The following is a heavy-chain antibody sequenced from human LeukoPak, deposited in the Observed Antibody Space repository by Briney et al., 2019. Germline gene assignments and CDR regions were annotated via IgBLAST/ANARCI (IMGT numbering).Heavy chain of an antibody. D-gene: IGHD5-24*01. CDR2: ISYDGSNK. CDR3: ARARFGYNRGPFDY. J-gene: IGHJ4*02. Sequence: GGSLRLSCAASGFTFSNYAMHWVRQAPGKGLEWVTFISYDGSNKHYADSAQGRFTISRDNSKNTLYLQMNSLRPEDTAVYYCARARFGYNRGPFDYWGQGILVTVSS. CDR1: GFTFSNYA. V-gene: IGHV3-30-3*01.